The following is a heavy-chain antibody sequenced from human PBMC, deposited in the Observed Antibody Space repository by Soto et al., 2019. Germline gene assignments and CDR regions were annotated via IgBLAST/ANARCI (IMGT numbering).Heavy chain of an antibody. D-gene: IGHD1-26*01. J-gene: IGHJ5*02. CDR2: INPHGGST. Sequence: DSIKVSCQAPRGSFTSYYVHWLRQAPVQGLESMGVINPHGGSTAYAQKFKGRVTLTRDTSASTVYMEVSSLTSEDTAMYYCARSSGGNFGIIIEGTNWFAPWGQGTLVTVSS. CDR3: ARSSGGNFGIIIEGTNWFAP. V-gene: IGHV1-46*01. CDR1: RGSFTSYY.